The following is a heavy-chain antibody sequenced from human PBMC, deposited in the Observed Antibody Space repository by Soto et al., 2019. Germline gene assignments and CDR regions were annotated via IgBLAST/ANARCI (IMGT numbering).Heavy chain of an antibody. J-gene: IGHJ6*02. Sequence: EPLSLTCPVSGYSISSYYWSLLRQPPGKGLEWIGYIYYSGSTNYNPSLKSRVTISVDTSKNQFSLKLSSVTAADTAVYYCARVPAAAGTYYYYGMDVWGQGTTVTVSS. CDR3: ARVPAAAGTYYYYGMDV. CDR1: GYSISSYY. CDR2: IYYSGST. V-gene: IGHV4-59*01. D-gene: IGHD6-13*01.